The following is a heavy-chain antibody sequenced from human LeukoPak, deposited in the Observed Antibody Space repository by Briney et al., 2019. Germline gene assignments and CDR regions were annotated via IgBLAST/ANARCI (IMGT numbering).Heavy chain of an antibody. Sequence: SETLSLTCAVYGGSFSDSYWSWIRQPPGEGLEWVGEISHSGDTNYNPSLKSRVTISVDKSKNQFSLNLSSVTAADTAVYYCARGSNSVAYWGQGTLVTVSS. CDR2: ISHSGDT. CDR1: GGSFSDSY. D-gene: IGHD4-23*01. CDR3: ARGSNSVAY. V-gene: IGHV4-34*01. J-gene: IGHJ4*02.